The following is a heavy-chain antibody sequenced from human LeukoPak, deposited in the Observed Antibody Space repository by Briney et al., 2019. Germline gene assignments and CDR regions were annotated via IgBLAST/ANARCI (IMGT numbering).Heavy chain of an antibody. V-gene: IGHV3-48*03. Sequence: GGSLRLSCAASGFTLSSYEMNWVRQAPGKGLEWVSYISSSGSTIYYADSVKGRFTISRDNAKNSLYLQMNSLRAEDTAVYYCARDPYSGSYGADYYYYMDVWGKGTTVTISS. CDR1: GFTLSSYE. D-gene: IGHD1-26*01. CDR2: ISSSGSTI. CDR3: ARDPYSGSYGADYYYYMDV. J-gene: IGHJ6*03.